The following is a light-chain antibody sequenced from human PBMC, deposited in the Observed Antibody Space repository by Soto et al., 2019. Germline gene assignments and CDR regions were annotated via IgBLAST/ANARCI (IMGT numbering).Light chain of an antibody. V-gene: IGKV3-11*01. CDR2: DAS. CDR1: QSVSSY. CDR3: QQRSNWPLT. J-gene: IGKJ4*01. Sequence: ETVLTQSPATLSLSPGERATLSCRASQSVSSYLAWHQQKPGQAPRLLISDASNRATGIPARFSGSGSGTDFTLTISSLEPEDFAVYYCQQRSNWPLTFGGGTKVEIK.